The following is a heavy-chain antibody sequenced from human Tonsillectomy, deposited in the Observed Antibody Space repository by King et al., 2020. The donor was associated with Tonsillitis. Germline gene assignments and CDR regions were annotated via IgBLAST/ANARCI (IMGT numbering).Heavy chain of an antibody. CDR3: ATGIVVVPAAPYY. J-gene: IGHJ4*02. Sequence: VQLVESGGGLVKPGGSFRLSCAASGFTFRNAWRNWVRPAPGKGLEWVGRIKSKSDAGTSDYVAPVKGRITISRDDSKNTLYLQMNSLKTEDTAVYYCATGIVVVPAAPYYWGQGTLVTVSS. CDR2: IKSKSDAGTS. V-gene: IGHV3-15*07. D-gene: IGHD2-15*01. CDR1: GFTFRNAW.